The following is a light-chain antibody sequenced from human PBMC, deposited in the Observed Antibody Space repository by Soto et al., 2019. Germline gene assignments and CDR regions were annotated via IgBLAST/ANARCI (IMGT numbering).Light chain of an antibody. CDR3: QQSYSPPQIT. J-gene: IGKJ2*01. V-gene: IGKV1-39*01. Sequence: DIQMTQSPSSLSASVGDRVTITCRASQSIRYYLNWYQQKPGKAPKLLIYAASSLQSGVPSRFSGSGSGTDFTLTISSLQPEDFATYYCQQSYSPPQITFGQGTKLEIK. CDR2: AAS. CDR1: QSIRYY.